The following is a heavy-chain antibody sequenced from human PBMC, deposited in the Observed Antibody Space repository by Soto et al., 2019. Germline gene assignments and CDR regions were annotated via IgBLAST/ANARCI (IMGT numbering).Heavy chain of an antibody. Sequence: PGGSLRLSCAASGFTFSSYSVNWVRQAPGKGLEWVSSISSSSSYIYYADSVKGRFTISRDNAKNSLYLQMNSLRAEDTAVYYCARDFEVATIGDYYYYYGMDVWGQGTTVTVSS. V-gene: IGHV3-21*01. CDR3: ARDFEVATIGDYYYYYGMDV. CDR1: GFTFSSYS. D-gene: IGHD5-12*01. CDR2: ISSSSSYI. J-gene: IGHJ6*02.